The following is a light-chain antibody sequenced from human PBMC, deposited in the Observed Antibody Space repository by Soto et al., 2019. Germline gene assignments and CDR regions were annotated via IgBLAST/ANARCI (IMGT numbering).Light chain of an antibody. CDR1: KLGDKY. J-gene: IGLJ3*02. Sequence: SYELTQPPSVSVSPGQTASITCSGDKLGDKYGCWYQQKPRQSPVLVIYQDNKRPSGIPERFSGSNSGNTATLTISGTQAMDEADYYCQAWDSVTAWVFGGGTKVTV. CDR3: QAWDSVTAWV. CDR2: QDN. V-gene: IGLV3-1*01.